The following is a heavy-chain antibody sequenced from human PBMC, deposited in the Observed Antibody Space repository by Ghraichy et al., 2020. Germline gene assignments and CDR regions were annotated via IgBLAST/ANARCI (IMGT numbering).Heavy chain of an antibody. J-gene: IGHJ4*02. CDR2: INSDGSST. CDR1: GFTFSSFW. V-gene: IGHV3-74*01. CDR3: ARAGGPYCTGSTCYNYFDF. Sequence: GGSLRLFCAASGFTFSSFWLHWVRLVPGKGLVWVSGINSDGSSTNYADSVKGRFTISRDNAENTVYLQMNTPRAEDTAVYYCARAGGPYCTGSTCYNYFDFWGQGTLVTVSS. D-gene: IGHD2-15*01.